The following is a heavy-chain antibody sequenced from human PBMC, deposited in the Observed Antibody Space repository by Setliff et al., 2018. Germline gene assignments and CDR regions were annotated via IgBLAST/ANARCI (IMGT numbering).Heavy chain of an antibody. CDR2: INTNTGNP. D-gene: IGHD2-2*01. V-gene: IGHV7-4-1*02. J-gene: IGHJ5*02. CDR3: ARDLGYCSTTSCHGDWFDP. CDR1: GYTFSSYA. Sequence: ASVKVSCKASGYTFSSYAINWVRQAPGQGLEWMGWINTNTGNPTYAQDFTGRFVFSLDTSVSTAYLQISSLKAEDTAVYYCARDLGYCSTTSCHGDWFDPWGQGTLVTVSS.